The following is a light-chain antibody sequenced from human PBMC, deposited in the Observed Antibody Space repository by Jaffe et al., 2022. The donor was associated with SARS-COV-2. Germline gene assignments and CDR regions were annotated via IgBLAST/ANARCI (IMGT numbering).Light chain of an antibody. CDR1: QSLLHSNGHNY. CDR3: MQALPGAGVT. CDR2: VTS. V-gene: IGKV2-28*01. Sequence: DIVMTQSPLFLPVTPGEPASISCRSSQSLLHSNGHNYLDWYLQKPGQSPQLLIYVTSNRAPGVPDRFSGGGSGTDFTLKISRVEAEDVGVYYCMQALPGAGVTFGPGTKVDIK. J-gene: IGKJ3*01.